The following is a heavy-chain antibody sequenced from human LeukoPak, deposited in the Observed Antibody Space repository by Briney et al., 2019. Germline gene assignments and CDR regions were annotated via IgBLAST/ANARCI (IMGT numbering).Heavy chain of an antibody. J-gene: IGHJ4*02. V-gene: IGHV1-2*02. D-gene: IGHD3-10*01. CDR2: ISPNSGGT. CDR1: GYTFTGYY. Sequence: ASVKVSCKASGYTFTGYYIHWVRQAPGQGLEWMGWISPNSGGTYYAQSFQDRVTMTRDTSISTAYMELSRLRSDDTAVYYCARAALGVWFGEPLGGPTEYWGQGTLVTVSS. CDR3: ARAALGVWFGEPLGGPTEY.